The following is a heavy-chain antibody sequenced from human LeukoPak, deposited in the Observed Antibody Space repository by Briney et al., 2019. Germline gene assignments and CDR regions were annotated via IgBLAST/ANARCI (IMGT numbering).Heavy chain of an antibody. Sequence: GGSLRLSCAASGFTFSSYSMNWVRQAPGKGLEWVSSISSSSSYIYYADSVKGRFTISRDNAKNSLYLQMNILRAEDTAVYYCARGGVQGVPAASPRPIDYWGQGTLVTVSS. D-gene: IGHD2-2*01. CDR3: ARGGVQGVPAASPRPIDY. CDR2: ISSSSSYI. V-gene: IGHV3-21*01. CDR1: GFTFSSYS. J-gene: IGHJ4*02.